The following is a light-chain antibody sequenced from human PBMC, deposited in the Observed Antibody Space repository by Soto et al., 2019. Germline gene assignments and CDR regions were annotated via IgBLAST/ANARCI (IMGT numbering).Light chain of an antibody. CDR1: QSISSY. V-gene: IGKV1-39*01. J-gene: IGKJ3*01. CDR2: AAS. CDR3: QQSYSSLLT. Sequence: DIQMTQSPSSLSASVGDRVTITCRASQSISSYLNWYQQKPGKAPKLLIYAASSLQSGVPSRFSGSGSGTEVTLTISRLQPEHLATYYCQQSYSSLLTISPGPQVDIK.